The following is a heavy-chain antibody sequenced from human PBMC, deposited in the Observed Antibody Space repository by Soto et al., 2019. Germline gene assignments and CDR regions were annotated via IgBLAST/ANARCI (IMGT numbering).Heavy chain of an antibody. CDR3: ARGPTKQLWSVRYYYGMDV. D-gene: IGHD5-18*01. V-gene: IGHV1-69*18. Sequence: QVQLVQSGAEVKKPGSSVKVSCKASGGTFSSSAITWVRQAPGQGLEWMGMIIPIFGTVNYAQKFQGRVTITADEPTSTAYLELSSLTSDDTAVYYCARGPTKQLWSVRYYYGMDVWGLGTTVTVSS. CDR1: GGTFSSSA. J-gene: IGHJ6*02. CDR2: IIPIFGTV.